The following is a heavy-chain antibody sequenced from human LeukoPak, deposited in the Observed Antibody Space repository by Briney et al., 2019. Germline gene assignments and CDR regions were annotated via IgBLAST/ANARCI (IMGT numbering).Heavy chain of an antibody. CDR3: AGFNSVDY. CDR2: INHSGST. D-gene: IGHD3-3*01. V-gene: IGHV4-34*01. CDR1: GGSFSGYY. J-gene: IGHJ4*02. Sequence: SETLSLTCAVYGGSFSGYYWTWIRQPPGKGLEWIGEINHSGSTNYNPSLKSRVTISVDASKNQFSLRLSSVTAADTAVYYCAGFNSVDYWGQGTLVTVSS.